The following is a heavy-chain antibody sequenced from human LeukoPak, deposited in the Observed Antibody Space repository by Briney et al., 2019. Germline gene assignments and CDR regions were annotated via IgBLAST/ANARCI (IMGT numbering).Heavy chain of an antibody. V-gene: IGHV4-39*07. CDR1: GGSIRSANYY. D-gene: IGHD1-26*01. J-gene: IGHJ4*02. Sequence: SETLSLTCTVSGGSIRSANYYWGWIRQPPGKGLECIGSIYYSGSTYYNPSLKSRVTISVDTSKNQFSLKLSSVTAADTAVYYCASTARSRSFDYWGQGTLVTVSS. CDR3: ASTARSRSFDY. CDR2: IYYSGST.